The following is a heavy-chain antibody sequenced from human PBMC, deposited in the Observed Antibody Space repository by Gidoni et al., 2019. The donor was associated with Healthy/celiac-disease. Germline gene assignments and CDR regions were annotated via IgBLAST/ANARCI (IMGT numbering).Heavy chain of an antibody. J-gene: IGHJ5*02. CDR1: GFTFSGSA. CDR2: IRSKANSYAT. V-gene: IGHV3-73*02. CDR3: TTDGWFDP. Sequence: EVQLVESGGGLVQPGGSLNLSCAASGFTFSGSAMHLVRQASGKGREWVGRIRSKANSYATAYAASVKGRFTISRDDSKNTAYLQMNSLKTEDTAVYYCTTDGWFDPCGQGTLVTVSS.